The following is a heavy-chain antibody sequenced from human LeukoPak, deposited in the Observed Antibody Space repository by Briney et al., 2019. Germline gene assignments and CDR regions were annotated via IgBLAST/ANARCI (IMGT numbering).Heavy chain of an antibody. V-gene: IGHV3-21*04. J-gene: IGHJ4*02. CDR3: AKDSGTYYKAFDY. Sequence: GGSLRLSCAASGFTFSSYSMNWVRQAPGKGLEWVSSISSSSSYIYYADSVKGRLTISRDNSKNTLYLQMNSLRAEDTAVYFCAKDSGTYYKAFDYWGQGTLVTVSS. CDR1: GFTFSSYS. D-gene: IGHD1-26*01. CDR2: ISSSSSYI.